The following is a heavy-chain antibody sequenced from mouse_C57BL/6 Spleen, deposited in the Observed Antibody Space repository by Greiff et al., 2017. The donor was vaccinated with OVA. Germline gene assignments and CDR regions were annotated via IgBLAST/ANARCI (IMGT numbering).Heavy chain of an antibody. J-gene: IGHJ3*01. Sequence: EVKLMESGAELVRPGASVKLSCTASGFNIKDDYMHWVKQRPEQGLEWIGWIDPENGATEYASKFQGKATITADTSSNTAYLQRSSLTSEDTAVYYCTTGEAYGGQGTLVTVSA. V-gene: IGHV14-4*01. CDR3: TTGEAY. CDR1: GFNIKDDY. CDR2: IDPENGAT.